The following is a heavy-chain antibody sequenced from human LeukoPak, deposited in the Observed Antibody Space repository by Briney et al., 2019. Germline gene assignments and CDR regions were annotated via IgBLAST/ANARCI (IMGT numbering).Heavy chain of an antibody. CDR3: ARETGYSASWYAYYFDY. Sequence: GGSLRLSCAASEFSVSHNYMSWVRQAPGKGLEWVSVIHSDGTTHYADSVKGRFTISRDNSKNTLYLQMNSLRVEDTAMYYCARETGYSASWYAYYFDYWGQGTLVTVAS. D-gene: IGHD6-13*01. CDR2: IHSDGTT. J-gene: IGHJ4*02. V-gene: IGHV3-53*01. CDR1: EFSVSHNY.